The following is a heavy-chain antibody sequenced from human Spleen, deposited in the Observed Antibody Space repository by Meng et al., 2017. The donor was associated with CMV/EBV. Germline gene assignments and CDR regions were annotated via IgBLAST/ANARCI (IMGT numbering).Heavy chain of an antibody. CDR3: ARTIVVVPADAPAMDV. V-gene: IGHV3-21*01. CDR1: GFTFSSYS. CDR2: ISSSSSYI. D-gene: IGHD2-2*01. J-gene: IGHJ6*02. Sequence: GGSLRLSCAASGFTFSSYSMNWVRQAPGKGLEWVSSISSSSSYIYYADSVKGRFTISRDNAKNSLYLQINSLRAEDTAVYYCARTIVVVPADAPAMDVWGQGTTVTVSS.